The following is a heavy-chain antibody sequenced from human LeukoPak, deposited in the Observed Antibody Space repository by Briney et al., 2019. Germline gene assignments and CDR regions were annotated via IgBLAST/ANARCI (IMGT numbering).Heavy chain of an antibody. J-gene: IGHJ4*02. Sequence: ASETLSLTCTVSGGSISSYYWSWIRQPPGKGLEWIGYIYYSGSTNYNPSLKSRVTISVDTSKNQFSLKLSSVTAADTAVYYCARLGNRDGYNYFLDYWGQGILVTVSS. V-gene: IGHV4-59*08. D-gene: IGHD5-24*01. CDR3: ARLGNRDGYNYFLDY. CDR2: IYYSGST. CDR1: GGSISSYY.